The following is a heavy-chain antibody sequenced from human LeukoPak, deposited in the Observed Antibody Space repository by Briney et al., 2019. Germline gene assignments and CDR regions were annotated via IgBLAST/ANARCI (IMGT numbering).Heavy chain of an antibody. CDR1: GYSISSGYY. CDR2: IYHSGST. J-gene: IGHJ4*02. V-gene: IGHV4-38-2*02. Sequence: SETLSLTCTVSGYSISSGYYWGWIRQPPGKGLEWIGSIYHSGSTYYNPSLKSRVTISVDTSKNQFSLKLSSVTAADTAVYYCARAPPRLLWFGELSGYYFDYWGQGTLVTVSS. CDR3: ARAPPRLLWFGELSGYYFDY. D-gene: IGHD3-10*01.